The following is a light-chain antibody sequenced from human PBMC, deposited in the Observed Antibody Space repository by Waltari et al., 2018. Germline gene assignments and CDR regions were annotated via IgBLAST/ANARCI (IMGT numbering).Light chain of an antibody. CDR1: RFVSNNY. J-gene: IGKJ1*01. Sequence: EIVLTQSPGTLSLSPEDAATLSCRAIRFVSNNYLAWYQQKSGQAPRLLIYGASTRATGIPDRFGGTGSGMDFTLTILRLDPDDSAIYYCQHYTSAPWTFGQGTKVEI. CDR2: GAS. CDR3: QHYTSAPWT. V-gene: IGKV3-20*01.